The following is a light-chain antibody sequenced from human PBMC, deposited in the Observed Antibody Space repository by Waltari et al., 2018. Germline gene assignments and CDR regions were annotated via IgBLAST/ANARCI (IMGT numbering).Light chain of an antibody. CDR2: DDR. CDR3: QVWSGGNDHDYV. V-gene: IGLV3-21*03. J-gene: IGLJ6*01. CDR1: NIRTYS. Sequence: SYVVTQSPSVSVAPGMTAKISCGGDNIRTYSVHWYQQKAGQAPVLVVYDDRDRPSGVPERFSGSNSGNTAPLTISRVEAGDEADYYCQVWSGGNDHDYVFGSGT.